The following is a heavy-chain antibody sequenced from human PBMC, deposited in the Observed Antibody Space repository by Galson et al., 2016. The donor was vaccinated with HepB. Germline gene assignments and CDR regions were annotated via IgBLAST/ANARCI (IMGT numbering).Heavy chain of an antibody. D-gene: IGHD3-10*01. CDR3: ARGRSHAY. Sequence: SLRLSCAASGFTFSNYWMSWVRQAPEKGLEWVANIKEDGSETHYVDSVKGRFTISRDNAKNSLYLQMNSLRAEDTAVYDWARGRSHAYWGQGTLVTVSS. CDR1: GFTFSNYW. CDR2: IKEDGSET. J-gene: IGHJ4*02. V-gene: IGHV3-7*01.